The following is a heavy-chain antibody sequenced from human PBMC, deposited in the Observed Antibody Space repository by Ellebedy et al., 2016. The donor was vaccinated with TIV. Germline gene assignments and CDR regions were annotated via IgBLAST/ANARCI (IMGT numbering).Heavy chain of an antibody. CDR1: GFTFSSYD. D-gene: IGHD6-19*01. CDR3: AKDSGSSGWYNY. J-gene: IGHJ4*02. CDR2: IGTAGDT. Sequence: GESLKISXAASGFTFSSYDMHWVRQATGKGLEWVSAIGTAGDTYYADSVKGRFTISRDNSKNTLYLQMNSLRAEDTAVYYCAKDSGSSGWYNYWGQGTLVTVSS. V-gene: IGHV3-13*01.